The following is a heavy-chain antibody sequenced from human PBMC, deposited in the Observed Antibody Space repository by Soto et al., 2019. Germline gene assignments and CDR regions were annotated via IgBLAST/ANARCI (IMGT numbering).Heavy chain of an antibody. CDR3: VRDAKYSLSWYYYQGIDV. CDR2: VHVTGNI. Sequence: PLETLSVPRSVFKDSFASFCWRWILKPAMRGLEWIGRVHVTGNIHYNPSLRSRVTMSSDSSSNQFFLRLSSVTAADTAVYYCVRDAKYSLSWYYYQGIDVWGPGTTVTV. CDR1: KDSFASFC. V-gene: IGHV4-4*07. J-gene: IGHJ6*02. D-gene: IGHD1-26*01.